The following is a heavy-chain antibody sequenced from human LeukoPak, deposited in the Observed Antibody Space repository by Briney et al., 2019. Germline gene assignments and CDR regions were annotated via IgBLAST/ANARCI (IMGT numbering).Heavy chain of an antibody. V-gene: IGHV3-21*01. CDR2: ISSSGSYM. D-gene: IGHD3-22*01. CDR3: ARDSYYSNSSGYLY. J-gene: IGHJ4*02. Sequence: GGSLRLSCAASGFTFSTYGMNWVRQAPGKGLEWVSSISSSGSYMYYADSVKGRFTISRDNAKNSLYLQMNSLRAEDTAVYYCARDSYYSNSSGYLYWGQGSLVTVSS. CDR1: GFTFSTYG.